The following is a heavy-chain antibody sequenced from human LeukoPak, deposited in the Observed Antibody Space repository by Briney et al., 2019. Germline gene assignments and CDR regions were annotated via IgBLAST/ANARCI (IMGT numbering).Heavy chain of an antibody. Sequence: GGSLRLSCAASGFTFSDYYMSWIRQAPGKGLEWVSYICSSSSYTNYADSVKGRFTISRDNAKNSLYLQMNSLRAEDTAVYYCARDLDGDRGSGADYWGQGTLVTVSS. CDR1: GFTFSDYY. CDR2: ICSSSSYT. J-gene: IGHJ4*02. V-gene: IGHV3-11*06. D-gene: IGHD4-17*01. CDR3: ARDLDGDRGSGADY.